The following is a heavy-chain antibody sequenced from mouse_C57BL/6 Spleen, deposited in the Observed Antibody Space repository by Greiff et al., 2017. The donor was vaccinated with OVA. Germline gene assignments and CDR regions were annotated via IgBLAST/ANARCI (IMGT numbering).Heavy chain of an antibody. Sequence: QVQLQQSGAELVKPGASVKLSCKASGYTFTSYWMQWVKQRPGQGLEWIGEIDPSDSYTNYNQKFKGKATLTVDTSFSTAYMQLSSLTSEDSAVYYCARRGTGTDYWGQGTTLTVSS. J-gene: IGHJ2*01. CDR3: ARRGTGTDY. CDR2: IDPSDSYT. D-gene: IGHD4-1*01. CDR1: GYTFTSYW. V-gene: IGHV1-50*01.